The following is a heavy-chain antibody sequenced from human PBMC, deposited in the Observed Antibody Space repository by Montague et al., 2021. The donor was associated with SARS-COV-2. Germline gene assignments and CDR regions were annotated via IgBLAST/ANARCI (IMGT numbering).Heavy chain of an antibody. Sequence: SETLSLTCTASGDSISRYYWSWIRQPDGKGLEWIGGIYTGGYANYNPALQSRVSMSVDTSKSQVSLNVTSVTAADTAVYYCARAIWHLDVWGRGILVTVSS. CDR2: IYTGGYA. V-gene: IGHV4-4*07. CDR3: ARAIWHLDV. CDR1: GDSISRYY. J-gene: IGHJ2*01.